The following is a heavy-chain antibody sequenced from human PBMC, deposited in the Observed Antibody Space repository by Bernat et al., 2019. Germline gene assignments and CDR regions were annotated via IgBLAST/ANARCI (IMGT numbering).Heavy chain of an antibody. CDR3: TTDPASVLMVYAI. D-gene: IGHD2-8*01. V-gene: IGHV3-15*07. Sequence: EVQLVESGGGLVKPGGSLRLSCAASGFTFSNAWMNWVRQAPGKGLEWVGRIKSKTDGGTTDYAAPVKGRFTISSDDSKNTLYLQMNSLKTEDTAVYYCTTDPASVLMVYAIGGQGTLVTVSS. CDR2: IKSKTDGGTT. CDR1: GFTFSNAW. J-gene: IGHJ4*02.